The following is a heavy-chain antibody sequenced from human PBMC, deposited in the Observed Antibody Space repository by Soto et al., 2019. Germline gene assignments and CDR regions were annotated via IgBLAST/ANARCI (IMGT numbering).Heavy chain of an antibody. CDR3: ARSIAVAGLFDY. CDR1: GGSISSYY. CDR2: IYYSGST. J-gene: IGHJ4*02. D-gene: IGHD6-19*01. Sequence: PSETLSLTCTVSGGSISSYYWSWIRQPPGKGLEWIGYIYYSGSTNYNPSLKSRVTISVDTSKNQFSLKLSSVTAEDKVVYYCARSIAVAGLFDYWGQGTMVTV. V-gene: IGHV4-59*01.